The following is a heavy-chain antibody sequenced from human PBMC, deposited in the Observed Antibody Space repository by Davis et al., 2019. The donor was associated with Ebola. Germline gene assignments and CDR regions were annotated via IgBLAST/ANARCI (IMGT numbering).Heavy chain of an antibody. Sequence: GESLKISCTASGFTFGDYAMSWVRQAPGKGLEWVSFIRSKAYGGTTEYAPSVKGRFTISRDDSKSIAYLQMNSLKTEDTALYYCTRDLGQWLVNDFDYWGQGTLVTVSS. CDR3: TRDLGQWLVNDFDY. D-gene: IGHD6-19*01. CDR2: IRSKAYGGTT. CDR1: GFTFGDYA. V-gene: IGHV3-49*04. J-gene: IGHJ4*02.